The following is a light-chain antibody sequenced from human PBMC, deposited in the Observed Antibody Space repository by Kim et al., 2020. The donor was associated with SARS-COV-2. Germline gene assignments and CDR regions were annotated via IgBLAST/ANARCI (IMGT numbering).Light chain of an antibody. Sequence: DIQMTQSPSSVSASVGDRVTITCRASQDISNQLAWFQQKPGKAPRSLIYAASSLQGGVPSRFSGHGSGTEFTFTISSLQPEDSATYFCHQYYRYPRTFGQGTKLEI. CDR3: HQYYRYPRT. CDR2: AAS. J-gene: IGKJ1*01. V-gene: IGKV1-16*01. CDR1: QDISNQ.